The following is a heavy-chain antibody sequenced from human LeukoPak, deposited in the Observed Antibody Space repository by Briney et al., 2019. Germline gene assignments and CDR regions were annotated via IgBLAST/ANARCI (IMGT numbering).Heavy chain of an antibody. CDR2: INAGNGNT. D-gene: IGHD6-6*01. V-gene: IGHV1-3*01. CDR1: GGTFSSYA. J-gene: IGHJ4*02. CDR3: AREEVKSSCFDY. Sequence: GASVKVSCKASGGTFSSYAISWVRQAPGQRLEWMGWINAGNGNTKYSQKFQGRVTITRDTSASTAYMELSSLRSEDTAVYYCAREEVKSSCFDYWGQGTLVTVSS.